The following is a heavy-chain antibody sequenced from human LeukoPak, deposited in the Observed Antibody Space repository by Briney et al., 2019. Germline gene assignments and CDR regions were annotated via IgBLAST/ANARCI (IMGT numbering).Heavy chain of an antibody. CDR2: IYYSGST. CDR1: GGSFSGYY. J-gene: IGHJ4*02. D-gene: IGHD4-17*01. V-gene: IGHV4-59*12. Sequence: SETLSLTCAVYGGSFSGYYWSWIRQPPGKGLEWIGYIYYSGSTNYNPSLKSRVTISVDTSKNQFSLKLSSVTAADTAVYYCAVQATVTTSDFDYWGQGTLVTVSS. CDR3: AVQATVTTSDFDY.